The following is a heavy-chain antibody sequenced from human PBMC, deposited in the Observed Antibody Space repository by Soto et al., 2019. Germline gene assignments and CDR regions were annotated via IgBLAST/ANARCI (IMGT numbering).Heavy chain of an antibody. J-gene: IGHJ4*02. CDR1: GGSISSYY. CDR2: IYYSGST. V-gene: IGHV4-59*01. CDR3: ARKDYGDYAFDY. Sequence: PSETLSLTCTVSGGSISSYYWSWIRQPPGKGLEWIGYIYYSGSTNYNPSLKSRVTISVDTPKNQFSLKLSSVTAADTAVYYCARKDYGDYAFDYWGQGTLVTVSS. D-gene: IGHD4-17*01.